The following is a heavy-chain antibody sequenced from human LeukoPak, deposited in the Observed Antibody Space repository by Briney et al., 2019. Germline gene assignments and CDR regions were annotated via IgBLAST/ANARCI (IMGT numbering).Heavy chain of an antibody. D-gene: IGHD1-26*01. CDR1: GFTFSNAW. J-gene: IGHJ4*02. V-gene: IGHV3-20*04. CDR2: INWNGGST. Sequence: GGSLRLSCAASGFTFSNAWMSWVRQAPGKGLERVSGINWNGGSTGYADSVKGRFTISRDNAKNSLYLQMNSLRAEDTALYYCASGGIYYGAAFDFWGQGTLVTVSS. CDR3: ASGGIYYGAAFDF.